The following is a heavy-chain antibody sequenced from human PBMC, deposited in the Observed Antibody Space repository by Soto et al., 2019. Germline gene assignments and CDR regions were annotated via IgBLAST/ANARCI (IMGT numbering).Heavy chain of an antibody. CDR1: GYTFTGYY. J-gene: IGHJ6*02. V-gene: IGHV1-2*04. CDR2: INPNSGGT. D-gene: IGHD3-3*01. Sequence: ASVKVSCKASGYTFTGYYMHWVRQAPGQGLGWMGWINPNSGGTNYAQKFQGWVTMTRDTSISTAYMELSRLRSDDTAVYYCARSGDFWSGYSNPPVTGMDVWGQGTTVTVSS. CDR3: ARSGDFWSGYSNPPVTGMDV.